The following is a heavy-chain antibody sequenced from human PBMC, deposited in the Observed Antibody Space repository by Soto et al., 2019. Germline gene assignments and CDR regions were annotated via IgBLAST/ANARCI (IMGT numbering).Heavy chain of an antibody. D-gene: IGHD6-19*01. V-gene: IGHV3-74*01. Sequence: PGGSLRLSCAASGFTFSSYWMHWVRQAPGKGLVWVSRINSDGSSTSYADSVKGRFTISRDNAKNTLYLQMNSLRAEDTVVYYCARDRYSSGWDYWGQGTLVTVSS. CDR3: ARDRYSSGWDY. J-gene: IGHJ4*02. CDR1: GFTFSSYW. CDR2: INSDGSST.